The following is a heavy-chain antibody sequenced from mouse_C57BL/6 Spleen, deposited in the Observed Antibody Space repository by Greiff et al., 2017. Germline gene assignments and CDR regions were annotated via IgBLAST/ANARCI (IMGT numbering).Heavy chain of an antibody. D-gene: IGHD1-1*01. Sequence: QVQLKQPGAELVRPGSSVKLSCKASGYTFTSYWMDWVKQRPGQGLEWIGNIYPSDSDTPYNQKFKDKATLTVDKSSSTAYMQLSSLTSEDSAVYYCSRTSLYGSSFFDYWGQGTTLTVSS. CDR1: GYTFTSYW. CDR3: SRTSLYGSSFFDY. CDR2: IYPSDSDT. V-gene: IGHV1-61*01. J-gene: IGHJ2*01.